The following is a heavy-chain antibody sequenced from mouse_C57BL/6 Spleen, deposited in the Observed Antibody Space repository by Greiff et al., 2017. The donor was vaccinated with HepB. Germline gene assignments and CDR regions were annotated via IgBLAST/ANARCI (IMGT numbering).Heavy chain of an antibody. D-gene: IGHD2-10*01. CDR2: ISSGSSTI. CDR3: ARAYYGNSYAMDY. J-gene: IGHJ4*01. CDR1: GFTFSDYG. Sequence: EVQLVESGGGLVKPGGSLKLSCAASGFTFSDYGMHWVRQAPEKGLEWVAYISSGSSTIYYADTVKGRFTISRDNAKNTLFLQMTSLRSEDTAMYYCARAYYGNSYAMDYWGQGTSVTVSS. V-gene: IGHV5-17*01.